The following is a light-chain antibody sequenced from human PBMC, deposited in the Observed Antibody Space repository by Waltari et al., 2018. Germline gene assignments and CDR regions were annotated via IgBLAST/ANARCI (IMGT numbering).Light chain of an antibody. CDR2: EVT. CDR1: SDDVGSYDL. CDR3: CSYSGRTTYVV. J-gene: IGLJ2*01. Sequence: QSALTQSASVSGSPGQSVTISCTGTSDDVGSYDLVSWYQHRPGKAPKLMIYEVTKRPSGIFNRFSGSKSGNTASLTISGLQAEDEADYYCCSYSGRTTYVVFGGGTKLTVL. V-gene: IGLV2-23*02.